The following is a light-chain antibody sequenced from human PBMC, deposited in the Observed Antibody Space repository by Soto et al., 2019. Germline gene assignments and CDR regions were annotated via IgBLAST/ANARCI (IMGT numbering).Light chain of an antibody. CDR2: AAS. CDR3: QQSYGSPELT. CDR1: QEIGGY. V-gene: IGKV1-39*01. Sequence: DIQMTQSPSSLSASVGDRVTITCRASQEIGGYLNWYQQKPGKAPELLIYAASSLQSGGPARFIGGRSGTEFTLIITSRQPEDFATYYCQQSYGSPELTFGGGTKVEIK. J-gene: IGKJ4*01.